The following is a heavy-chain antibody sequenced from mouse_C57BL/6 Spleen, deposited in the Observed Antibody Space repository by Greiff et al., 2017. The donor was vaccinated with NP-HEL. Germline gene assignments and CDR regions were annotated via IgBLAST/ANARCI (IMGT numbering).Heavy chain of an antibody. J-gene: IGHJ1*03. CDR3: ARGRSSTGYFDV. D-gene: IGHD1-1*01. CDR1: GYSITSGYY. CDR2: ISYDGSN. V-gene: IGHV3-6*01. Sequence: EVQLQQSGPGLVKPSQSLSLTCSVTGYSITSGYYWNWIRQFPGNKLEWMGYISYDGSNNYNPSLKNRISITRDTSKNQFFLKLNSVTTEDTATYYCARGRSSTGYFDVWGTGTTVTVSS.